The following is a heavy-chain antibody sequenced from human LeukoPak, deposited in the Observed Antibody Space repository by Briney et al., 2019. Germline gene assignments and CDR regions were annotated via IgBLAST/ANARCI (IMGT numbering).Heavy chain of an antibody. Sequence: ASVKVSCKASGYNFTNYYIHWVRRAPGQGLEWMGIINPSGGSTSYAQKFQGRVTMTRDTSTSTVYMELSGLRSEDTAVYYCAREWGLQRFLEWSLDYWGQGTLVTVSS. J-gene: IGHJ4*02. CDR1: GYNFTNYY. CDR2: INPSGGST. CDR3: AREWGLQRFLEWSLDY. V-gene: IGHV1-46*01. D-gene: IGHD3-3*01.